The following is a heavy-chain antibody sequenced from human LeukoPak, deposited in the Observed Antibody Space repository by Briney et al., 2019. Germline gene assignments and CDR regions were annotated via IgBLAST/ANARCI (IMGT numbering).Heavy chain of an antibody. D-gene: IGHD3-3*01. CDR1: GGSISSSSYY. V-gene: IGHV4-39*01. CDR2: IYYSGST. Sequence: KPSETLSLTCTVSGGSISSSSYYWGWIRQPPGKGLEWIGSIYYSGSTYYNPSHKSRVTISVDTSKNQFSLKLSSVTAADTAVYYCARPHDFWSGLHFGYWGQGTLVTVSS. CDR3: ARPHDFWSGLHFGY. J-gene: IGHJ4*02.